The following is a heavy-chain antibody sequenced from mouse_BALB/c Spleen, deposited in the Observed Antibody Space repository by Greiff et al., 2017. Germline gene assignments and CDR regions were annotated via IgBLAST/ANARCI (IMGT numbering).Heavy chain of an antibody. Sequence: VQLQQSGPGLVKPSQSLSLTCTVTGYSITSDYAWNWIRQFPGNKLEWMGYISYSGSTSYNPSLKSRISITRDTSKNQFFLQLNSVTTEDTATYYCARGDYDSYAMDYWGQGTSVTVSS. CDR1: GYSITSDYA. V-gene: IGHV3-2*02. J-gene: IGHJ4*01. CDR3: ARGDYDSYAMDY. CDR2: ISYSGST. D-gene: IGHD2-4*01.